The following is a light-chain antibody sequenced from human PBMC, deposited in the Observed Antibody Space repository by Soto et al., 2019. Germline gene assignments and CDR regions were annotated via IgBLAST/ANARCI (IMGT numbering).Light chain of an antibody. Sequence: SYELTQPSSVSVSPGQTARITCSGDVLAKKYARWFQQKPGQAPVLVMYKDSERPSGIPERFSGSSSGTTVTLTISGAQVEDEADYYCYSAADNNVGVFGGGTKVTVL. J-gene: IGLJ2*01. CDR1: VLAKKY. CDR2: KDS. CDR3: YSAADNNVGV. V-gene: IGLV3-27*01.